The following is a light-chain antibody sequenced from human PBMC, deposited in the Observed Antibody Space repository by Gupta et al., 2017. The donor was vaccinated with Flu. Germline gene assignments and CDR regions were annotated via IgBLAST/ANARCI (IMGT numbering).Light chain of an antibody. J-gene: IGKJ5*01. V-gene: IGKV3-11*01. CDR3: QQRISWPPVT. CDR2: DAS. Sequence: EAATLSCRASHAVSTYLIWYQQKPRDAPRLLIDDASYRTPSIPAWCSGSWSGTDFTLTITKLEPEVSAIYCWQQRISWPPVTFGQGTRLEIK. CDR1: HAVSTY.